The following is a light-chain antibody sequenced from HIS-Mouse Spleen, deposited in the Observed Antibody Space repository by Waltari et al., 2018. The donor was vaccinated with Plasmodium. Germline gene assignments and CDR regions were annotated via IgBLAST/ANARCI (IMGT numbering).Light chain of an antibody. CDR3: DSTDSSGNHRV. CDR1: ALPKKY. Sequence: SYELTQPPSVSVSPGQTARITCSGDALPKKYAFWYQQKSGQAPVLVVYEDSKRTSGIPERVSGSSSGRKATLTISGAQVEDEADYYCDSTDSSGNHRVFGGGTKLTVL. J-gene: IGLJ3*02. V-gene: IGLV3-10*01. CDR2: EDS.